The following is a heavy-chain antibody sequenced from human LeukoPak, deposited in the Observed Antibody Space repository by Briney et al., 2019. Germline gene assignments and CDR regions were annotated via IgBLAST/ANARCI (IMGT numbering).Heavy chain of an antibody. CDR3: ARYGYYYYGSDSWGRYLFLFPFEY. CDR1: GFTFSDYW. CDR2: ISSDGSRV. D-gene: IGHD3-22*01. V-gene: IGHV3-74*01. J-gene: IGHJ4*02. Sequence: GGSLRLSCAAAGFTFSDYWMHWVRQAPGKGLVWVSRISSDGSRVTYADSVKGRFTISRDNAKNRLYLQMNSLRAKDTALYYIARYGYYYYGSDSWGRYLFLFPFEYWGQGTLVTVS.